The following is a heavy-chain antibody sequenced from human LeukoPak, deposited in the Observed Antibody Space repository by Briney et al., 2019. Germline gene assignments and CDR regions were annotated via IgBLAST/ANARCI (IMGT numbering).Heavy chain of an antibody. CDR3: ARAHNWKYGSFDF. V-gene: IGHV3-21*01. CDR2: ISSSSSYI. CDR1: GFTFSSYV. J-gene: IGHJ4*02. D-gene: IGHD1-7*01. Sequence: GGSLRLSCAASGFTFSSYVMHRVRQAPGKGLEWVSCISSSSSYIYYADSVKGRFTISRDNAKNSLYLQMNSPRAEDTAVYYCARAHNWKYGSFDFWGQGTLVTVSS.